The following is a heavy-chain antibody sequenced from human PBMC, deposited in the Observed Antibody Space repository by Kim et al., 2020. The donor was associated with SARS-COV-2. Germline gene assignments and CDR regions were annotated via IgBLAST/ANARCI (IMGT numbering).Heavy chain of an antibody. V-gene: IGHV7-4-1*02. CDR3: ARVYSGYDRRGYYYYGMDV. CDR1: GYTFTSYA. CDR2: INTNTGNP. D-gene: IGHD5-12*01. J-gene: IGHJ6*02. Sequence: ASVKVSCKASGYTFTSYAMNWVRQAPGQGLEWMGWINTNTGNPTYAQGFTGRFVFSLDTSVSTAYLQISSLKAEDTAVYYCARVYSGYDRRGYYYYGMDVWGQGTTVTVSS.